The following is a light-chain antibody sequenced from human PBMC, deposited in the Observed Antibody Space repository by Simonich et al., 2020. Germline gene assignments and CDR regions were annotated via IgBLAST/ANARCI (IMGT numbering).Light chain of an antibody. Sequence: QSVLTQPPSASGTPGQRVTISCSGSSSNIGSNTVNWYQQPPGTAPKLLIYSNNQRTAGVPDRFSGSKSGTSASLAISGFQSEDEAEYYCAAWDDSLNGWVFGGGTKLTVL. V-gene: IGLV1-44*01. CDR2: SNN. CDR1: SSNIGSNT. J-gene: IGLJ3*02. CDR3: AAWDDSLNGWV.